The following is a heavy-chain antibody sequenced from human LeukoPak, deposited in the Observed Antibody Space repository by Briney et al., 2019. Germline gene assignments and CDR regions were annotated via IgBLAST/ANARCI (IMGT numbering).Heavy chain of an antibody. CDR2: IYLGDSDT. D-gene: IGHD2-21*02. J-gene: IGHJ4*02. CDR3: ARSYCGGDCNFDF. V-gene: IGHV5-51*01. Sequence: GESLKISCKVSGYRLSNYWIDWVRQMPVKGLEWMGSIYLGDSDTRYSPSSQGQVTISADKSISTAYLQWSSLKASDSAMYYCARSYCGGDCNFDFWGQGTLVTVSS. CDR1: GYRLSNYW.